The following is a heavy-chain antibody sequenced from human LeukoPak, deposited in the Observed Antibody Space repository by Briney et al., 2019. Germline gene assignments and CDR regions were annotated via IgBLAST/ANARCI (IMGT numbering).Heavy chain of an antibody. V-gene: IGHV4-34*01. D-gene: IGHD2-2*01. CDR1: GGSFSGYY. CDR3: ARGGDVVVPAALMYV. Sequence: SETLSLTCAVYGGSFSGYYWSWIRQPSGKGLEWIGEINHSGSTNYNPSLKSRVTISVDTSKNQFSLKLSSVTAADTAVYYCARGGDVVVPAALMYVWGKGTTVTVSS. J-gene: IGHJ6*03. CDR2: INHSGST.